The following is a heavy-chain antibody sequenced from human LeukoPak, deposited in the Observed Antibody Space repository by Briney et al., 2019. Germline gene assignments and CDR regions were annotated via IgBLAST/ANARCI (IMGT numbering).Heavy chain of an antibody. CDR3: ARRRYTSGWYFFFDY. CDR1: GFTFSSYA. CDR2: ISGSGGST. Sequence: GGSLRLSCAASGFTFSSYAMSWVRQAPGKGLEWVSGISGSGGSTYYADSVKGRFTISRDNSKNTLYLQMNSLRAEDTAVYYCARRRYTSGWYFFFDYWGQGTLVTVSS. J-gene: IGHJ4*02. V-gene: IGHV3-23*01. D-gene: IGHD6-19*01.